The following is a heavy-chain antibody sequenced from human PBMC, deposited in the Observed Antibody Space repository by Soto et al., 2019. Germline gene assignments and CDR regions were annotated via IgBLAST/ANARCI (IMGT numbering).Heavy chain of an antibody. CDR3: ARDGSLNYYYYYGMDV. V-gene: IGHV4-34*01. J-gene: IGHJ6*02. CDR2: INHSGST. D-gene: IGHD2-8*01. Sequence: ASETLSLTCAVYGGSFSGYYWSWIRQPPGKGLEWIGEINHSGSTNYNPSLKSRVTISVDTSKNQFSLKLSSVTAADTAVYYCARDGSLNYYYYYGMDVWGQGTTVTVSS. CDR1: GGSFSGYY.